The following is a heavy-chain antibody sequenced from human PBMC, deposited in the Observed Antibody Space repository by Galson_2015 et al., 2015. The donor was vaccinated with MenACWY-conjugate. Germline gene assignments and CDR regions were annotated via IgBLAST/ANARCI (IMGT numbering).Heavy chain of an antibody. CDR3: AHRVNYDSSVAYFDF. J-gene: IGHJ4*02. CDR1: GFSLSTNGVG. V-gene: IGHV2-5*02. D-gene: IGHD3-22*01. CDR2: IYWDDDK. Sequence: PALVKPTQTLTLTCTFSGFSLSTNGVGVGWIRQPPGKALEWLALIYWDDDKRYNPSLKSRLTLTKDTSKNQVVLTMTNMDPVDTATYYCAHRVNYDSSVAYFDFWGQGTLVTVSS.